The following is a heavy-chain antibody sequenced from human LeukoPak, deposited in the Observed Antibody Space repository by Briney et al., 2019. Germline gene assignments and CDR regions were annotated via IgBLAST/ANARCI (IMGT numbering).Heavy chain of an antibody. CDR3: SRGNPSSGSYYDAFDI. V-gene: IGHV3-73*01. CDR1: GFIFIDSP. D-gene: IGHD1-26*01. CDR2: IRSKANNYAT. Sequence: GGSLRLSCAASGFIFIDSPMHWVRQASGKGLEWVGRIRSKANNYATAYAASVQGRFTISRDDSKNTAYLQMNSLKTEDTAVYYCSRGNPSSGSYYDAFDIWGQGTMVTVSS. J-gene: IGHJ3*02.